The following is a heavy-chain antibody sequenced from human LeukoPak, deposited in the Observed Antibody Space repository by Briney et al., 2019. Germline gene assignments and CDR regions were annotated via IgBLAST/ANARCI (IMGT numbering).Heavy chain of an antibody. V-gene: IGHV3-74*01. CDR2: IKSDGSTT. CDR3: ARESLGYSGSYFDFDY. Sequence: PGGSLRLSCAASGFTFSSYWMHWVRQVPGKGLVWVSRIKSDGSTTTYADSVKGRFTISRDNAKNTLYLQMNSLRAEDTAVYYCARESLGYSGSYFDFDYWGQGTLVTVSS. CDR1: GFTFSSYW. J-gene: IGHJ4*02. D-gene: IGHD1-26*01.